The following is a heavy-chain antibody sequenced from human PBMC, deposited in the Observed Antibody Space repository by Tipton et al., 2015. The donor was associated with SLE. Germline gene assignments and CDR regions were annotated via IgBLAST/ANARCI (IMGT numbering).Heavy chain of an antibody. V-gene: IGHV4-39*01. CDR1: DDALSSSSYY. Sequence: TLSLTCTVSDDALSSSSYYWGWVRQPPGKGLEWIGEITHFRTTNYNPSLNSVATISLDTSRNQFSLNLRSVTAADTAMYYCARGVAGYSFFSYMDVWGKGTTVTIS. CDR2: ITHFRTT. D-gene: IGHD2-15*01. J-gene: IGHJ6*03. CDR3: ARGVAGYSFFSYMDV.